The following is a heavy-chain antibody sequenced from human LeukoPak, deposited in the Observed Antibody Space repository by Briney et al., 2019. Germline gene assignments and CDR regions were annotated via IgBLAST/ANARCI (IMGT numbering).Heavy chain of an antibody. V-gene: IGHV4-38-2*01. CDR1: GSSITSGFF. D-gene: IGHD3-10*01. Sequence: SETLSLTCAVSGSSITSGFFWGWIRQPPGKGLEWIATIYYSWGMYFNPSLKSRVTISLDASKNQFSLKMTSLTAADTAIYYCARNVTAGFFDFWGQGILVTVSS. CDR2: IYYSWGM. J-gene: IGHJ4*02. CDR3: ARNVTAGFFDF.